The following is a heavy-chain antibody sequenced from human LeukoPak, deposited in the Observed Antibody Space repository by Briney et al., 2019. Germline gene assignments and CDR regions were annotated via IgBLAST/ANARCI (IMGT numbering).Heavy chain of an antibody. D-gene: IGHD6-19*01. CDR3: AGGRAGIDR. J-gene: IGHJ5*02. CDR2: INYSDNMDSDNT. Sequence: SETLSLTCTVSVDSISRYYGSCIRHPPEKGGEWGGYINYSDNMDSDNTNYRPSLKSRVTMSLDMSKNHCSLNLTSVTAADSAGYYCAGGRAGIDRWGQGTLVTVSS. CDR1: VDSISRYY. V-gene: IGHV4-59*01.